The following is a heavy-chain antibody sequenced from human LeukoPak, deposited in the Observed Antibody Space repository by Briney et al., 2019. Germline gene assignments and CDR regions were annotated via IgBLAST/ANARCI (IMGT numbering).Heavy chain of an antibody. J-gene: IGHJ4*02. V-gene: IGHV3-15*01. CDR1: GFTFSNAW. D-gene: IGHD3-10*02. CDR2: IKSRTDGGTT. Sequence: SGRSLRLSCAASGFTFSNAWMSWVPQAPGRGQEWVGHIKSRTDGGTTDYAAPVTERFTISRDNSKNTLYLQMNSLKTEDTAVYYCTYSVDDYWGQGTLVTVSS. CDR3: TYSVDDY.